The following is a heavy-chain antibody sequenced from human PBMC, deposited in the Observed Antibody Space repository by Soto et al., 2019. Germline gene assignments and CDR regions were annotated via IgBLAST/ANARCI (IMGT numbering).Heavy chain of an antibody. D-gene: IGHD6-13*01. CDR1: GFTFSSYA. CDR3: ARTGYSSSRWFDY. J-gene: IGHJ4*02. CDR2: ISYDGSNK. Sequence: QVQLVESGGGVVQPGRSLRLSCAASGFTFSSYAMHWVRQAPGKGLEWVAVISYDGSNKYYADSVKGRFTISRDNSKNTLYLQMNSLRAEDTAVYYCARTGYSSSRWFDYWGQGTLVTVSS. V-gene: IGHV3-30-3*01.